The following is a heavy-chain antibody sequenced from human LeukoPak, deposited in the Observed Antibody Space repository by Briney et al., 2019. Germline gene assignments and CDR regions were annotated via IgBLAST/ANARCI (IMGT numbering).Heavy chain of an antibody. V-gene: IGHV5-51*01. CDR2: IYPADSDT. Sequence: GESLKISCKGSGYSFPNYWIGWVRQVPGKGLEWMGIIYPADSDTRYSPSFQGQVTISADKSMSTAYLQWSTLKASDTATYYCARRKGDGYNSPFDYWGQGTLVTVPS. J-gene: IGHJ4*02. CDR1: GYSFPNYW. D-gene: IGHD5-24*01. CDR3: ARRKGDGYNSPFDY.